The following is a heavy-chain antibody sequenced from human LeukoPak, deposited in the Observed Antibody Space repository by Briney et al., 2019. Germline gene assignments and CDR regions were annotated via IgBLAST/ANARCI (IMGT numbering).Heavy chain of an antibody. V-gene: IGHV3-30*03. J-gene: IGHJ4*02. CDR3: AQIASYDYFDY. CDR1: GFTFSSYG. Sequence: PGGSMRLSCAASGFTFSSYGMHWGRKAPGKGLEWVAVISYDGSNKYYADSVKCRFTISRDNSKNTLYLQMNSLRAEDTAVYYCAQIASYDYFDYWGQGTLVTVSS. CDR2: ISYDGSNK. D-gene: IGHD3-10*01.